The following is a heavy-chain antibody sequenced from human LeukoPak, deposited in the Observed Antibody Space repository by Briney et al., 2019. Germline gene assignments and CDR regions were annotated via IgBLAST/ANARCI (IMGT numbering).Heavy chain of an antibody. J-gene: IGHJ4*02. CDR3: AKARFGSLYDYYDY. Sequence: PGGSLRLSCAASGFTFSSYGMHWVRQAPGKGLEWVAVIWYDGSNKYYADSVKGRFTISRDNSKNTLYLQMNSLRAEDTAVYYCAKARFGSLYDYYDYWGQGTLVTVS. D-gene: IGHD3-10*01. V-gene: IGHV3-33*06. CDR1: GFTFSSYG. CDR2: IWYDGSNK.